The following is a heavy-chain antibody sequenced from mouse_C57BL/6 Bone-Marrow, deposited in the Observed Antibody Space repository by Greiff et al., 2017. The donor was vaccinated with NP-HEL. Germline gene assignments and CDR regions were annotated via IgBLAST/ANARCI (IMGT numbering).Heavy chain of an antibody. V-gene: IGHV5-12*01. D-gene: IGHD2-10*02. Sequence: EVQRVESGGGLVQPGGSLKLSCAASGFTFSDYYMYWVRQTPEKRLEWVAYISNGGGSTYYPDTVKGRFTISRDNAKNTLYLQMSRLKSEDTAMYYCARHTLDYFDYWGQGTTLTVSS. CDR1: GFTFSDYY. CDR3: ARHTLDYFDY. CDR2: ISNGGGST. J-gene: IGHJ2*01.